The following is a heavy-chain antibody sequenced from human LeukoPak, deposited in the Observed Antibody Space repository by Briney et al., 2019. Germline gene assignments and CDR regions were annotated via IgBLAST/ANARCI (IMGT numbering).Heavy chain of an antibody. V-gene: IGHV1-2*02. CDR2: INPNSGGK. CDR3: ARYHPDTADDY. CDR1: GYTFTGYY. D-gene: IGHD5-18*01. J-gene: IGHJ4*02. Sequence: ASVKVSCKASGYTFTGYYMHWVRQAPGQGLEWMGWINPNSGGKNYAQKFQGRVTMTRDTSISTAYMELSRLRSDDTAVYYCARYHPDTADDYWGQGTLVTVSS.